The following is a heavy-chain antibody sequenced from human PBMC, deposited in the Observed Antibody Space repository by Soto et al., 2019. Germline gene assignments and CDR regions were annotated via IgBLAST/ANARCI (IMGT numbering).Heavy chain of an antibody. Sequence: QVQLVESGGGVVQPGRSLRLSCAASGFTFSSYAMHWVRQAPGKGLEWVAVISYDGSNKYYADSVKGRFTISRDNSKNTLYLQMNSLRAEDTAVYYCARLIHSYGSLAAYYYGMDVWGQGTTVTVS. V-gene: IGHV3-30-3*01. CDR2: ISYDGSNK. CDR3: ARLIHSYGSLAAYYYGMDV. J-gene: IGHJ6*02. D-gene: IGHD5-18*01. CDR1: GFTFSSYA.